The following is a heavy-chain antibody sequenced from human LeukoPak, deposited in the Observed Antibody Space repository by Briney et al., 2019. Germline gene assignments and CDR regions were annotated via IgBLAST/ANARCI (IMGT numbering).Heavy chain of an antibody. CDR1: GGSVSSYY. J-gene: IGHJ4*02. Sequence: SETLSLTCNVSGGSVSSYYWSWIRQPPGKGPEWIELIHHSGNTNYNPSLKSRVTMSMDTSKNQFSLRLISVTAADTAVYYCARESTPQYWGQGTLVTVSS. D-gene: IGHD2-15*01. CDR2: IHHSGNT. CDR3: ARESTPQY. V-gene: IGHV4-59*02.